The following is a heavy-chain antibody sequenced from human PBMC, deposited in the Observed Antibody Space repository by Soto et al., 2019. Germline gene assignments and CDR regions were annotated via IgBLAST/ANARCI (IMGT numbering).Heavy chain of an antibody. CDR3: ARYSSSWSKYVQH. V-gene: IGHV4-34*01. CDR2: INHGGSA. D-gene: IGHD6-13*01. J-gene: IGHJ1*01. Sequence: VQLQQWGAGLLKTSETLSLTCAVYGGSLSGYYWSWIRQTPGKRLEWVGDINHGGSANYNPPLXXRXAFSLDPSKNQFSLKLSSVIAADTAVYYCARYSSSWSKYVQHWGRGTLVTVSS. CDR1: GGSLSGYY.